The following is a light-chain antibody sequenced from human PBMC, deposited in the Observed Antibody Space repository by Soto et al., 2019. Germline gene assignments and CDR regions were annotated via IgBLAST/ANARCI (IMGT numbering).Light chain of an antibody. CDR1: SSDVGGYNS. V-gene: IGLV2-14*01. CDR2: EVS. Sequence: QSVLTQPASVSGSPGQSITISCTGTSSDVGGYNSVSWYQQHPGSAPKLMIYEVSNRPSGVSNRFSGSKSDNTASLTISGLQAEDEADYYCGSYTTSHTYVFGTGTKVT. J-gene: IGLJ1*01. CDR3: GSYTTSHTYV.